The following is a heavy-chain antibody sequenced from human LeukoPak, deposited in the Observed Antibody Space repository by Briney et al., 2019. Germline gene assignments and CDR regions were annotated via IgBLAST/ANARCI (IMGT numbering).Heavy chain of an antibody. CDR1: GFTFSNYA. D-gene: IGHD3-10*01. CDR2: ISYDGSNK. J-gene: IGHJ4*02. Sequence: GGSLRLSCAASGFTFSNYAMHWVRQAPGKGLEWVAVISYDGSNKYYANSVKGRFTISRDNSKNTLYVQMDSLRAEDTAVYYCARESKESYGSSFYFWGQGTLSPSPQ. CDR3: ARESKESYGSSFYF. V-gene: IGHV3-30-3*01.